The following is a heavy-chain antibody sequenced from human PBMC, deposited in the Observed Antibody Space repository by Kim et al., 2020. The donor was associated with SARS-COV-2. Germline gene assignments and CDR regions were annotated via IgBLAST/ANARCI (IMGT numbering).Heavy chain of an antibody. CDR2: VKSQTDGGTT. CDR3: TWSARY. V-gene: IGHV3-15*01. J-gene: IGHJ4*02. CDR1: GFTFSNAW. Sequence: GGSLRLSCAASGFTFSNAWMNWVRQGPGKGLEWVGRVKSQTDGGTTDYAAPVKGRFTISRDDSKNTLYLQMNSLKSEDTAVYYCTWSARYWGQGTLVTVS.